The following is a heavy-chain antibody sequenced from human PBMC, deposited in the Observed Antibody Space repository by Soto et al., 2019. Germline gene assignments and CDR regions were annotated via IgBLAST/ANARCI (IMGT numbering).Heavy chain of an antibody. V-gene: IGHV1-69*01. CDR3: ASRAVACHDLLYYYYYGMDV. Sequence: QVQLVQSGAEVKKPGSSVKVSCKASGGTFSSYAISWVRQAPGQGLECMGWIIPIFGTANYAQKFQGSVTITADESTSTAYMELSSLRSEDTAVYYCASRAVACHDLLYYYYYGMDVWGQGTTVTVSS. CDR1: GGTFSSYA. D-gene: IGHD6-19*01. J-gene: IGHJ6*02. CDR2: IIPIFGTA.